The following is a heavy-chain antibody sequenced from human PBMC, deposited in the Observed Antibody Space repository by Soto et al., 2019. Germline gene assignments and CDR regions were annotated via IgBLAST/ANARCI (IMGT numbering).Heavy chain of an antibody. V-gene: IGHV3-30-3*01. CDR1: GFTFSSYA. CDR2: ISYDGSNK. D-gene: IGHD3-22*01. J-gene: IGHJ4*02. Sequence: GGSLRLSCAASGFTFSSYAMHWVRQAPGKWLEWVAVISYDGSNKYYADSVKGRFTISRDNSKNTLYLQMNSLRAEDTAVYSCAREDLKSAMIVVVTQYFDYWGQGIPVPVYS. CDR3: AREDLKSAMIVVVTQYFDY.